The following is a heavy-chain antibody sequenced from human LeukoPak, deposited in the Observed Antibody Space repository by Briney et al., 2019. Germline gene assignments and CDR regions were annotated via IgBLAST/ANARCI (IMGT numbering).Heavy chain of an antibody. CDR2: IYYSGST. V-gene: IGHV4-59*08. CDR1: GGSISRYY. Sequence: SETLPLTCTVSGGSISRYYWSWIRQPPGKGLEWIGYIYYSGSTNYNPSLKSRVTISVDTSKNQFSLKLSSVTAADTAVYYCASHYYDSSGYNDYWGQGTLVTVSS. J-gene: IGHJ4*02. CDR3: ASHYYDSSGYNDY. D-gene: IGHD3-22*01.